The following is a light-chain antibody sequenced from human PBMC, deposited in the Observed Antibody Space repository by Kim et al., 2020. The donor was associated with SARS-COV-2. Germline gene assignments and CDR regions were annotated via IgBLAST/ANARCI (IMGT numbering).Light chain of an antibody. V-gene: IGKV1-33*01. CDR1: QDISTH. CDR3: QQYDDLPYT. CDR2: DAS. Sequence: ACGGDRVTITCRAGQDISTHLSWFQLKPGKAPKLLIYDASHLETGVPSRFSGSGSGTDYTFTISSLRPEDIATYYCQQYDDLPYTFGQGTKLEI. J-gene: IGKJ2*01.